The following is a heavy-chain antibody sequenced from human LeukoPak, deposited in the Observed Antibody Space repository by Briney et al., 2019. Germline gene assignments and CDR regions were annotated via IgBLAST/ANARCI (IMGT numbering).Heavy chain of an antibody. Sequence: ASVKVSCKASGGTFSSYAISWVRQAPGQGLEWMGGIIPIFGTANYAQKFQGRVTITADESTSTAYMELSSLRSEDTAVYYCASYDYVWGSYRQKVISPGYWGQGTLVTVSS. D-gene: IGHD3-16*02. CDR3: ASYDYVWGSYRQKVISPGY. CDR1: GGTFSSYA. CDR2: IIPIFGTA. V-gene: IGHV1-69*13. J-gene: IGHJ4*02.